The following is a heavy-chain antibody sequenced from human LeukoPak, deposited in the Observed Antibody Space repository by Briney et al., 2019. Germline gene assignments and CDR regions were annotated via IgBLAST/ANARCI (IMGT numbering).Heavy chain of an antibody. D-gene: IGHD2-2*03. V-gene: IGHV3-7*01. CDR2: IKQDGSEK. CDR1: GFTFSSYW. J-gene: IGHJ3*02. CDR3: ARLDIVVVPAATDAFDI. Sequence: PGGSLRLSCAASGFTFSSYWMSWVRQAPGKGLEWVANIKQDGSEKYYVDSVKGRFTISRDNAKNSLYLQMNSLRAGDTAVYYCARLDIVVVPAATDAFDIWGQGTMVTVSS.